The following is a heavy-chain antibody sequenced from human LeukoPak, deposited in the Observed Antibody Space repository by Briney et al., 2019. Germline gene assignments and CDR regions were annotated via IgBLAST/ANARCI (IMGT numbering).Heavy chain of an antibody. CDR1: GFTFSSYG. V-gene: IGHV3-30*02. D-gene: IGHD4-17*01. J-gene: IGHJ6*03. CDR2: IRYDGSNK. Sequence: QSGGSLRLSCGASGFTFSSYGMHWVRQAPGKGLEGVAFIRYDGSNKYYADSVKGRFTIPRDNSKHTLYLQMNSLRAGDTAVYYCAKDGSYGDYVAYYYYYMDVWGKGTTVTISS. CDR3: AKDGSYGDYVAYYYYYMDV.